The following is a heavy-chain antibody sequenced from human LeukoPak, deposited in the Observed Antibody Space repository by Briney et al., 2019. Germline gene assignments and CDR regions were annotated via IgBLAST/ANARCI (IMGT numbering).Heavy chain of an antibody. D-gene: IGHD2-21*02. CDR1: GFTFSSYA. Sequence: PGGSLRLSCAASGFTFSSYAMHWVRHAPGKGLEWVAVISYDGSNKYYADSVKGRFTISRDNSKNTLYLQMNSLRAEDTAVYYCARDPRGVVTAILDYWGQGTLVTVSS. V-gene: IGHV3-30*04. CDR3: ARDPRGVVTAILDY. J-gene: IGHJ4*02. CDR2: ISYDGSNK.